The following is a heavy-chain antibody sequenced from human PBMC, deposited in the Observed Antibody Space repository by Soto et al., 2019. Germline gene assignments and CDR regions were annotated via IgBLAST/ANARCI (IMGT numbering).Heavy chain of an antibody. CDR2: ICGDDGKT. J-gene: IGHJ4*02. V-gene: IGHV3-23*01. D-gene: IGHD2-15*01. Sequence: EVQLLESGGGLIQPGGSLRLSCATSGFTFSTYAMTWVRQAPGKGPAWVSSICGDDGKTYYADSVKDRFTISRDNSRNTLYLQMNSLRVEDTAVYFCAKPAGGSCYSTIDSWGQGTLVTVSS. CDR3: AKPAGGSCYSTIDS. CDR1: GFTFSTYA.